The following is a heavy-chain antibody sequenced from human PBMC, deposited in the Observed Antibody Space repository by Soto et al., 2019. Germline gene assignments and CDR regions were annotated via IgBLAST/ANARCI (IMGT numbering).Heavy chain of an antibody. Sequence: PSETLSLTCTVSDDSIRSYYWSWIRQSPGKQLDWIGHIYYTGTTNYSPSLKSRVTMSIDTSQNQFSLRLSSITAADTAIYYCARTTIIAAARYFDSWGPGTLVTVLL. CDR1: DDSIRSYY. V-gene: IGHV4-59*01. J-gene: IGHJ4*02. D-gene: IGHD2-15*01. CDR3: ARTTIIAAARYFDS. CDR2: IYYTGTT.